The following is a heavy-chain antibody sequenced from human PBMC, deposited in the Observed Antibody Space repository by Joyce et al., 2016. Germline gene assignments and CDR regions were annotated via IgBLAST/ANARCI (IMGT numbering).Heavy chain of an antibody. CDR3: ARQLCSGGNGYSRATCFDP. V-gene: IGHV4-39*01. Sequence: QMQVQESGPGLVKPSETLSLTCAVSGGSLSSDSYYWGWIRQPPGKGLEWIGIIYSTGNAYYNAALRSRVTMSVDTSKNQFSLTLSSVTAADTAVYYCARQLCSGGNGYSRATCFDPWGQGTLVTVSS. J-gene: IGHJ5*02. D-gene: IGHD2-15*01. CDR2: IYSTGNA. CDR1: GGSLSSDSYY.